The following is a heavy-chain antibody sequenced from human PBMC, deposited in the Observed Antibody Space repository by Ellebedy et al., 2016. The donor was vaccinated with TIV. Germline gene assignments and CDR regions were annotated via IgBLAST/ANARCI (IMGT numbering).Heavy chain of an antibody. Sequence: GESLKISXAASGFTFSSYSMNWVRQAPGKGLEWVSSISSSSSYIYYADSVKGRFTISRDNAKNSLYLQMNSLRAEDTAVYYCARHIAAAGTLGYWGQGTLVTVSS. V-gene: IGHV3-21*04. D-gene: IGHD6-13*01. J-gene: IGHJ4*02. CDR1: GFTFSSYS. CDR2: ISSSSSYI. CDR3: ARHIAAAGTLGY.